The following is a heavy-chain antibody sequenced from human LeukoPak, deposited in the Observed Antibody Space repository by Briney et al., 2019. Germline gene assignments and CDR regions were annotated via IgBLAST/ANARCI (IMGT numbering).Heavy chain of an antibody. CDR2: INHSGST. CDR3: ARGPILGRDY. V-gene: IGHV4-34*01. Sequence: SETLSLTCAVYGGSFSGYYWSWIRQPPGKGLEWIGEINHSGSTNYNPSLKSRVAISVDTSKNQFSLKLSSVTAADTAVYYCARGPILGRDYWGQGTLVTVSP. CDR1: GGSFSGYY. J-gene: IGHJ4*02. D-gene: IGHD3-10*01.